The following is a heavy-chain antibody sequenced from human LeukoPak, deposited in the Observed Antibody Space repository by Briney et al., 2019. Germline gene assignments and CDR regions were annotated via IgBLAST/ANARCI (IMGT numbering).Heavy chain of an antibody. V-gene: IGHV3-23*01. CDR1: GFTFSDYS. CDR3: ARGLFASGSYYNFFDY. J-gene: IGHJ4*02. CDR2: ISPAGDST. D-gene: IGHD3-10*01. Sequence: GGSLRLSCTASGFTFSDYSMSWVRQAPGAGLEWVSAISPAGDSTTDADSVKGRFTISRDNSKNMLYLQMNSLRAEDTAVYYCARGLFASGSYYNFFDYWAQGTLVTVSS.